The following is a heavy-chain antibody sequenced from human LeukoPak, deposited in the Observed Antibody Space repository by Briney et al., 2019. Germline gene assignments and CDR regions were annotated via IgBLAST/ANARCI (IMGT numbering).Heavy chain of an antibody. V-gene: IGHV3-30*05. D-gene: IGHD6-13*01. J-gene: IGHJ4*02. CDR1: GFTFSSYG. Sequence: GGSVRLSCAASGFTFSSYGMHWVRQAPGKGLEWVALISYDGSNKYYADSVKGRFTISRDNSKNTLYLQMNSLSAEGTAVYYCAKEAGVSSSSHYFDYWGQGTLVNDSS. CDR3: AKEAGVSSSSHYFDY. CDR2: ISYDGSNK.